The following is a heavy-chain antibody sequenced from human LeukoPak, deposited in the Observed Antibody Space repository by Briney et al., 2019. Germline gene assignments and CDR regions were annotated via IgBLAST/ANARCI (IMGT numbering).Heavy chain of an antibody. V-gene: IGHV3-30*04. D-gene: IGHD6-13*01. Sequence: GGSLRLSCEVSGFTLRDYVMHWVRQAPGKGLEWVAFSSDDGSFGNYADSVKGRFSVSRDSSKRTLFLQMNSLRTDDTAVYFCARDFSERFSIDYWGQGTLVTVS. CDR1: GFTLRDYV. J-gene: IGHJ4*02. CDR2: SSDDGSFG. CDR3: ARDFSERFSIDY.